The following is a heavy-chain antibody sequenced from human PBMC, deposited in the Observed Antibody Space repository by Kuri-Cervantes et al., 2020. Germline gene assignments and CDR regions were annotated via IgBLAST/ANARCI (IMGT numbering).Heavy chain of an antibody. V-gene: IGHV4-39*07. D-gene: IGHD5-18*01. CDR1: GGSISSSSYY. CDR2: IYYSGST. Sequence: ESLKISCTVSGGSISSSSYYWAWIRQPPGKGLEWIGTIYYSGSTYYNPSLKSRVSISVDTSKNQFSLKLSSVTAADTAVYYCARSRIQLWSLDIWGQGTMVTVSS. CDR3: ARSRIQLWSLDI. J-gene: IGHJ3*02.